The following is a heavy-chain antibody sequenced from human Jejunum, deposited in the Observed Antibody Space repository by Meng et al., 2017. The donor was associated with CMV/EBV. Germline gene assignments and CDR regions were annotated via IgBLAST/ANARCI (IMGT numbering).Heavy chain of an antibody. Sequence: FTFDDYAIHWVRQAPGKGLEWVSGISWNGDNIDYADSVRGRFTISRDNAKNSLYLQMNSLKAEDTAFYYCVKTLSPYDFWSGADYWGQGTLVTVSS. V-gene: IGHV3-9*01. CDR2: ISWNGDNI. D-gene: IGHD3-3*01. CDR3: VKTLSPYDFWSGADY. CDR1: FTFDDYA. J-gene: IGHJ4*02.